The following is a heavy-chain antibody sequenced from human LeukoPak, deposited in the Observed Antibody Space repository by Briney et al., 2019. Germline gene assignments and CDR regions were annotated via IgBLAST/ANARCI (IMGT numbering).Heavy chain of an antibody. V-gene: IGHV3-33*06. D-gene: IGHD7-27*01. J-gene: IGHJ4*02. Sequence: PGRSLRLSCAASGFTFRSYGLHWVRQAPRKELEWVAVIWYDGSDKYYADSVKGRFTISRDNSKNTLYLQMNSLRAEDTAVYYCAKGKGQNWDPFDCWGQGTLVTVSS. CDR3: AKGKGQNWDPFDC. CDR2: IWYDGSDK. CDR1: GFTFRSYG.